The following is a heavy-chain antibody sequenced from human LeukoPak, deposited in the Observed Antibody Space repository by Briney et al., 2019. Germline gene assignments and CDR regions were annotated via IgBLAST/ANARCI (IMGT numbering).Heavy chain of an antibody. J-gene: IGHJ6*03. CDR1: GFTVSSYS. V-gene: IGHV3-21*01. Sequence: GSLRLSCTASGFTVSSYSMSWVRQAPGRGLEWVSSISSSSSYIYYADSVKGRFTISRDNAKNSLYLQMNSLRAEDTAVYYCARANDNYYYYYMDVWGKGTTVTISS. D-gene: IGHD3-9*01. CDR2: ISSSSSYI. CDR3: ARANDNYYYYYMDV.